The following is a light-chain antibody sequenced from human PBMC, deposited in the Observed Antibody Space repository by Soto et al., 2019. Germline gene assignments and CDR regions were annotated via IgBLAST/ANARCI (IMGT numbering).Light chain of an antibody. CDR2: RAS. CDR3: QQYHSFST. V-gene: IGKV1-5*03. J-gene: IGKJ1*01. Sequence: DIQMTQSPSTLSASVGDRVTINCRASQSISTWLAWYQQKPGKAPKLLIYRASSLESGVPSRFSGSGSGTEFTLTISSLQPDDFATYYCQQYHSFSTFGQGTKVDIK. CDR1: QSISTW.